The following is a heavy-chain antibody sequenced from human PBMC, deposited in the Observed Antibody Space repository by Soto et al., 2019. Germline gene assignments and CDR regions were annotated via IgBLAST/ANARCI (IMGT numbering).Heavy chain of an antibody. V-gene: IGHV1-3*05. CDR1: GYTFTSYA. D-gene: IGHD3-22*01. CDR3: ARGLGGYYPPFDY. Sequence: QVQLVQSGAEEKKPGASVKVSCKASGYTFTSYAIHWVRQAPGQRLEWMGWINAGNGNTKYSQKLQGRVTITRDTSASTAYMERSSLRSEDTAVYCCARGLGGYYPPFDYWGQGTLVIVSS. CDR2: INAGNGNT. J-gene: IGHJ4*02.